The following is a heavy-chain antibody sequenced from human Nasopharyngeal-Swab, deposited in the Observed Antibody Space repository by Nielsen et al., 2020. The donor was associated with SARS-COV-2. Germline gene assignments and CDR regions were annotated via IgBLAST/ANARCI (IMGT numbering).Heavy chain of an antibody. CDR3: ARLILTGYPPNYYGMDV. CDR2: IDWDDDK. Sequence: SGPTLVTPTQTLTLTCTFSGFSLSTSGMCVSWIRHPPGKALELLARIDWDDDKYYSTSLKTRLTISKDTSKNQVVLTMTNMDPVDTATYYCARLILTGYPPNYYGMDVWGQGTTVTVSS. J-gene: IGHJ6*02. D-gene: IGHD3-9*01. V-gene: IGHV2-70*11. CDR1: GFSLSTSGMC.